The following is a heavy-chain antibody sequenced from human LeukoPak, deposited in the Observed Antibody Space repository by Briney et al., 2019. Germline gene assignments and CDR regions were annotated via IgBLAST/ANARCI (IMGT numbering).Heavy chain of an antibody. CDR1: GFTFSKYA. J-gene: IGHJ3*01. CDR3: ARDFESYYYDSSGPIS. V-gene: IGHV3-23*01. Sequence: PGGSLRLSCAASGFTFSKYAMTWVRQAPGKGLEWVSAISSSTLKIYYADSVKGRFTISRDNSKNTLYLQMNSLRAEDAAVYYCARDFESYYYDSSGPISWGQGTMVTVSS. D-gene: IGHD3-22*01. CDR2: ISSSTLKI.